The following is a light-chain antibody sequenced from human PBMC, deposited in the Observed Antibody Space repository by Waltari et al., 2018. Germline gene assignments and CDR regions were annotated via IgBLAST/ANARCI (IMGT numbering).Light chain of an antibody. CDR3: QQYNNWPRT. V-gene: IGKV3-15*01. CDR2: GTS. Sequence: EVVMTQSPATLSVSPGERATLSCRASQSVSGNLAWYQQKPGQAPRLRIYGTSTRATGIPARFGGSGSGTEFTLTISSLQSEDFAVYYGQQYNNWPRTFGQGTKVEIK. CDR1: QSVSGN. J-gene: IGKJ1*01.